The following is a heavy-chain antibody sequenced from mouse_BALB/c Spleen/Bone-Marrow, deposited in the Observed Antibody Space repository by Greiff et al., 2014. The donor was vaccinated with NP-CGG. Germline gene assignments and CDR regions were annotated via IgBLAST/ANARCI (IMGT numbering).Heavy chain of an antibody. D-gene: IGHD1-1*01. CDR1: GFNIKDTY. CDR2: IDPANGNT. Sequence: VQLQQSGAELVKPEASVKLSCTASGFNIKDTYMHWVKQRPEQGLEWIGRIDPANGNTKYDPKFQGKVTITADTSSNTAYLQLSSLTSEDTAVYYCASYYYGSSRFAYWGQGTLVTVSA. CDR3: ASYYYGSSRFAY. V-gene: IGHV14-3*02. J-gene: IGHJ3*01.